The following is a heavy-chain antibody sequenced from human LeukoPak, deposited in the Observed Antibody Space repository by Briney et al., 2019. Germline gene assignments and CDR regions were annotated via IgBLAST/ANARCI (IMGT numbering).Heavy chain of an antibody. CDR2: ISYDGSNK. CDR3: ARDQLPGGFLEWLVSY. Sequence: GRSLRLSCAASGFTFSSYAMHWVRQAPGKGLEWVAVISYDGSNKYYADSVKGRFTISRDNSKNTLYLQMNSLRAEDTAVYYCARDQLPGGFLEWLVSYWGQGTLVTVSS. J-gene: IGHJ4*02. V-gene: IGHV3-30-3*01. CDR1: GFTFSSYA. D-gene: IGHD3-3*01.